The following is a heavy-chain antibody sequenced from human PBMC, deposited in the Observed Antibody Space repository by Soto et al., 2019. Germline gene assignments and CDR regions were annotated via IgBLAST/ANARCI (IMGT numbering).Heavy chain of an antibody. V-gene: IGHV3-48*01. Sequence: GGSLTLSCAASGFTFSSYSMNWVRQAPGKGLEWVSYISSSSSTTYYADSVKGRFTISRDKAKNSLFLQMNSLRGEDTAVYYCPSGIQHRYCMVVWGQGTTVTVCS. CDR3: PSGIQHRYCMVV. D-gene: IGHD5-18*01. J-gene: IGHJ6*02. CDR2: ISSSSSTT. CDR1: GFTFSSYS.